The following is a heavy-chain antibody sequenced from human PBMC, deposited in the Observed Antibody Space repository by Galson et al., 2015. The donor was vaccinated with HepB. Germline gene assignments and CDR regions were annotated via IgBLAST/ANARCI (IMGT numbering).Heavy chain of an antibody. D-gene: IGHD7-27*01. CDR2: INPVFRTA. CDR3: ARDPAHWGAFDI. J-gene: IGHJ3*02. V-gene: IGHV1-69*13. CDR1: GGTFGNSA. Sequence: SVKVSCKASGGTFGNSALSWLRQAPGQRLEWPGDINPVFRTANYAQKFQGRVTITADESTTTVYMEVSTLTSEDTAVYYCARDPAHWGAFDIWGQGTMVTASS.